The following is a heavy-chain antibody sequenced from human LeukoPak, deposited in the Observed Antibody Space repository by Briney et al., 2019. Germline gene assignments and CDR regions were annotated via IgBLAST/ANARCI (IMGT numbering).Heavy chain of an antibody. CDR1: GGSISGGGYY. J-gene: IGHJ4*02. D-gene: IGHD2-2*01. CDR3: ARSVSYCSSTSCYGINFDY. CDR2: IYYSGST. Sequence: PSQSLSLTCTVSGGSISGGGYYWGWIRQHPGKGLEWIGYIYYSGSTYYNPSLKSRVTISVDTSKNQFSLKLSSVTAADTAVYYCARSVSYCSSTSCYGINFDYWGQGTLVTVSS. V-gene: IGHV4-31*03.